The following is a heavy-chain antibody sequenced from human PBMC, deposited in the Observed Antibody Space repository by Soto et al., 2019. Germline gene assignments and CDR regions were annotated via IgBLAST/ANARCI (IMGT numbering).Heavy chain of an antibody. CDR3: ARVVATFYYYYYMDV. J-gene: IGHJ6*03. D-gene: IGHD5-12*01. V-gene: IGHV4-39*01. CDR2: IYHSGST. Sequence: SETLSLTCTVSGGSISSSSYYWGWIRQPPGKGLEWIGSIYHSGSTNYNASLKSRVTISVDTSKNQFSLKLSSVTAADTAVYYCARVVATFYYYYYMDVWGKGTTVTVSS. CDR1: GGSISSSSYY.